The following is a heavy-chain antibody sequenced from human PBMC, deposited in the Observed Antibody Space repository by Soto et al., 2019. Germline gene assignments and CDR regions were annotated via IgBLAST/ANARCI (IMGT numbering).Heavy chain of an antibody. CDR1: GGSFSGYY. J-gene: IGHJ5*02. CDR2: INHSGST. CDR3: ARAPAGYNWLDP. D-gene: IGHD3-10*01. V-gene: IGHV4-34*01. Sequence: PSETLSLTCAVYGGSFSGYYWSWIRQPPGKGLEWIGEINHSGSTNYNPSLKSRVTISVDTSKNQFSLKLSSVTAADTAVYYCARAPAGYNWLDPWGQGPLVTVSS.